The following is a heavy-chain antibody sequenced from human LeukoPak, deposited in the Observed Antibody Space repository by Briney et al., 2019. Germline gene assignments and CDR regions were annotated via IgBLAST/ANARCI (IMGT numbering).Heavy chain of an antibody. CDR1: GYSFTSYW. CDR2: IYPGDSDT. D-gene: IGHD6-13*01. CDR3: ARRGVEQQLVRNWFDP. J-gene: IGHJ5*02. Sequence: GESLKISCKASGYSFTSYWIGWVRQMPGKGLEWMEIIYPGDSDTRYSPSFQGQVTISADKSISTAYLQWSSLKASDTAMYYCARRGVEQQLVRNWFDPWGQGTLVTVSS. V-gene: IGHV5-51*01.